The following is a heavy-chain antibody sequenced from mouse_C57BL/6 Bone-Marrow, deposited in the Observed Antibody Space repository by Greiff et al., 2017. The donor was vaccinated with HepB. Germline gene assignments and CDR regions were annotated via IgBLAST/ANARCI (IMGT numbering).Heavy chain of an antibody. CDR1: EYEFPSHD. D-gene: IGHD2-2*01. CDR2: INSEGGST. V-gene: IGHV5-2*01. J-gene: IGHJ1*03. Sequence: EVQRVESGGGLVQPGESLKLSCESNEYEFPSHDMSWVRKTPEKRLELVAAINSEGGSTYYPDTMERRFIISRDNTKKTLYLQMSSLRSEDTALYYFSSLWLGRYLFFDGWGTGTTVTVSS. CDR3: SSLWLGRYLFFDG.